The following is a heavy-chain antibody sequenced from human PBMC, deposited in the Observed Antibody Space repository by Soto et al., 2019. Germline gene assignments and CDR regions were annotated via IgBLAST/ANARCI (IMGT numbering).Heavy chain of an antibody. D-gene: IGHD1-1*01. CDR3: ARRYGYSFDY. V-gene: IGHV4-59*08. CDR2: IYDSGST. Sequence: SETLSLTCTVSGGSISSSYWSWIRQPPGKGLEWIGYIYDSGSTYYNSSLKSRVTMSVDTSKNQFSLKLSSVTAADTAVYYCARRYGYSFDYWGQGTLVTVS. J-gene: IGHJ4*02. CDR1: GGSISSSY.